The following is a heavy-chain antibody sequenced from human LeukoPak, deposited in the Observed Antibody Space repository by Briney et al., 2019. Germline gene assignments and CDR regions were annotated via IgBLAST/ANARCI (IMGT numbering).Heavy chain of an antibody. CDR2: INHSGST. V-gene: IGHV4-34*01. CDR1: GGSFSGYY. CDR3: ASPQLNPDAFDI. D-gene: IGHD1-1*01. J-gene: IGHJ3*02. Sequence: SETLSLTCAVYGGSFSGYYWSWIRQPPGKGLEWIGEINHSGSTNYNPSLKSRVTISVDTSKNQFSLKLSSETAADTAVYYCASPQLNPDAFDIWGQGTMVTVSS.